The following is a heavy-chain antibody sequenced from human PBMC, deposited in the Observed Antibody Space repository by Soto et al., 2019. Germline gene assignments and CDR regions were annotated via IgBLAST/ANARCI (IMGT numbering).Heavy chain of an antibody. Sequence: QVQLQQWGAGLLKPSETLSLNCAVNGGSLSGYYWSWIRQPPGKGLEWIGEIKDGGYTNYSPSLKSRATISSDTSTNQCSLRLNSVTAADTGVYYCARGQEGVVATHWDQGALVTVSS. CDR3: ARGQEGVVATH. J-gene: IGHJ4*02. CDR1: GGSLSGYY. CDR2: IKDGGYT. V-gene: IGHV4-34*01. D-gene: IGHD5-12*01.